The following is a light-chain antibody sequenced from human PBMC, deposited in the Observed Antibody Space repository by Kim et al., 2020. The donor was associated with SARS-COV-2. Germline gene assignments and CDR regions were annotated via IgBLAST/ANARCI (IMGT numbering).Light chain of an antibody. CDR3: GTWDSSLGWV. V-gene: IGLV1-51*01. Sequence: PGQRVTISCSGSNSNIGNNYVSWYQQLPRTAPKLIIFHNDNRPSDIPDRFSGSKSGTSATLGITGLQTGDEADYYCGTWDSSLGWVFGGGTQLTVL. CDR1: NSNIGNNY. CDR2: HND. J-gene: IGLJ3*02.